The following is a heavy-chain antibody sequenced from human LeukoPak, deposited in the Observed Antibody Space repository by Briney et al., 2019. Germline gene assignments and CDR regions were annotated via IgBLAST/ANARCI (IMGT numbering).Heavy chain of an antibody. CDR3: AKEFGSYSPPY. D-gene: IGHD1-26*01. CDR2: ISGSGGST. CDR1: GFTFSSYA. V-gene: IGHV3-23*01. Sequence: GGSLSLSCGASGFTFSSYAMSWVRQAPGKGQEWVSAISGSGGSTYYADSVKGRFTISRDNSKNTLYLQMNSLRAEDTAVYYCAKEFGSYSPPYWGQGTLVTVSS. J-gene: IGHJ4*02.